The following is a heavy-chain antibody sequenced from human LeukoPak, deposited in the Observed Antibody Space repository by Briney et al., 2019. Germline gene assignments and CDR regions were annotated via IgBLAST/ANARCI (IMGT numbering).Heavy chain of an antibody. CDR3: ARWYSNYLFYFDY. D-gene: IGHD4-11*01. J-gene: IGHJ4*02. CDR2: INPNSGGT. Sequence: ASVKVSCKASGYTFTGYYMHWVRQAPGQGLEWMGWINPNSGGTNYAQKFQGRVTMTRDTSISTAYMELSRLRSDDTAVYYCARWYSNYLFYFDYWGQGTLVTVSS. V-gene: IGHV1-2*02. CDR1: GYTFTGYY.